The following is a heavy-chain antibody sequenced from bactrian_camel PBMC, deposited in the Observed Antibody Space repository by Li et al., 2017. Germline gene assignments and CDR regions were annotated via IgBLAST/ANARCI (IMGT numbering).Heavy chain of an antibody. V-gene: IGHV3S60*01. Sequence: HVQLVESGGGSVQAGGSLRLSCSGSGYTTRAYHMAWFRQPVGQEREGVSCSPWNGDRPYYADFVKGRFTIARNNSENTVYLQMTDLTPNDTAMYYCAAARFGTCDRPDGQYPFVGRGTQVTDS. D-gene: IGHD1*01. CDR2: SPWNGDRP. CDR1: GYTTRAYH. J-gene: IGHJ4*01.